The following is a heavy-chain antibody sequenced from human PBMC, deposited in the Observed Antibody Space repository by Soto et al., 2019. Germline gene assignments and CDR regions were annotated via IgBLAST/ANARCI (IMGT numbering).Heavy chain of an antibody. Sequence: SVKVSCKASGYTFTSYGSRWVRQAPGQGLEWMGWISAYNGNTNYAQKLQGRVTMTTDTSTSTAYMELRSLRSDDTAVYYCARVGGSGSYYLPFDYWGQGTLVTVSS. J-gene: IGHJ4*02. CDR1: GYTFTSYG. V-gene: IGHV1-18*01. D-gene: IGHD3-10*01. CDR2: ISAYNGNT. CDR3: ARVGGSGSYYLPFDY.